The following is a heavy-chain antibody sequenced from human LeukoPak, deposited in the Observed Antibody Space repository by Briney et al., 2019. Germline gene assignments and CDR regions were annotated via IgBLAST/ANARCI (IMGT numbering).Heavy chain of an antibody. J-gene: IGHJ3*01. CDR1: GGSISSRSDY. CDR2: IYYNGNT. Sequence: SETLSLTCTVSGGSISSRSDYWGWIRQPPGMGLEWIGSIYYNGNTFYNPSLKSRVTISVDTSKNQLSLRLSSVTAADPAVFYCAREDSSVSDDAFDVWGQGTMVTVSS. V-gene: IGHV4-39*02. D-gene: IGHD3-22*01. CDR3: AREDSSVSDDAFDV.